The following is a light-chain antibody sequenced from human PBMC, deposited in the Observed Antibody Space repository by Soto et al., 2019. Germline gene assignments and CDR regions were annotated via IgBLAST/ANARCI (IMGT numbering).Light chain of an antibody. CDR3: QKYFRTPIN. J-gene: IGKJ4*01. Sequence: DIVMTQSPDSLTVSLGGRATINCRSSQSVLYSSNNKNYLAWYQQKAGQPPRLLINWASTRDSGVPDRFSGSGSGTDFTLTISSLQAEDAAVYSCQKYFRTPINFGGGTKGAIK. V-gene: IGKV4-1*01. CDR1: QSVLYSSNNKNY. CDR2: WAS.